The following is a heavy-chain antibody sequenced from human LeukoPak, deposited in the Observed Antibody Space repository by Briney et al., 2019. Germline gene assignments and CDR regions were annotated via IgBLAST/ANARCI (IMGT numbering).Heavy chain of an antibody. J-gene: IGHJ5*02. CDR2: IYYSGST. CDR3: ARASPNWFDP. V-gene: IGHV4-59*01. CDR1: GGSISSYY. Sequence: PSETLSLTCTVSGGSISSYYWSWIRQPPGKGLEWIGYIYYSGSTNYNPYLKSRVTISVDTSKNQFSLKLSSVTAADTAVYYCARASPNWFDPWGQGTLVTVSS.